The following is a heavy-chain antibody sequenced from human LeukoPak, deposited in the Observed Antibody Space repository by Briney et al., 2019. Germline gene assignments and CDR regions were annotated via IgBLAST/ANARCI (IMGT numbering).Heavy chain of an antibody. V-gene: IGHV1-18*01. CDR3: ARDSPPGYYYYYGMDV. Sequence: GASVKVSCKASGYTFTSYGISWLRQAPGQGLEWMGWISAYNGNTNYAQKLQGRVTMTTDTSTSTAYMELRSLRSDDTAVYYCARDSPPGYYYYYGMDVWGQGTTVTVSS. CDR1: GYTFTSYG. J-gene: IGHJ6*02. CDR2: ISAYNGNT.